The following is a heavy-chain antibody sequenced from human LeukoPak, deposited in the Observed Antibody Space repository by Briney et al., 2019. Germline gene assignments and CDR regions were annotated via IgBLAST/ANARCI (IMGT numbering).Heavy chain of an antibody. V-gene: IGHV4-30-2*01. CDR1: GGSISSGGYY. CDR2: IYHNGST. J-gene: IGHJ3*02. D-gene: IGHD4-17*01. Sequence: SQTLSLTCTVSGGSISSGGYYWSWIRQPPGKGLEWIGYIYHNGSTYYNPSLKSRVTISVDRSKNQFSLKLSSVTAADTAVYYCARFMTTVTTGAFDIWGQGTMVTVSS. CDR3: ARFMTTVTTGAFDI.